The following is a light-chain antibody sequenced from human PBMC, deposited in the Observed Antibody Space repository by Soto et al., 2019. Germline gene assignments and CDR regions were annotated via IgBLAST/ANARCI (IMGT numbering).Light chain of an antibody. Sequence: QSVLTQPPSVSAAPGQTVTISCSGASSNVGRNYVSWYQQLPGTAPKLLIYDDYKRWSGIPDRISGSKSGTSATLGITGLQTGDEADYYCGTWDSSLSDNWVFGGGTKVTVL. CDR2: DDY. J-gene: IGLJ3*02. V-gene: IGLV1-51*01. CDR3: GTWDSSLSDNWV. CDR1: SSNVGRNY.